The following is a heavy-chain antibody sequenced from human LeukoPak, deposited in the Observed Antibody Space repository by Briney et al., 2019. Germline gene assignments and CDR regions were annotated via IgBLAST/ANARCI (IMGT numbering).Heavy chain of an antibody. CDR3: ARPYSSGWYSPAL. CDR1: GGSISSSSYY. J-gene: IGHJ4*02. CDR2: IYYSGST. D-gene: IGHD6-19*01. V-gene: IGHV4-39*01. Sequence: SETLSLTCTVSGGSISSSSYYGGWIRQPPGKGLEWIGSIYYSGSTYYNPSLKSRVTISVDTSKNQFYLKLSSVTAADTAVSYCARPYSSGWYSPALWGQGTLVTVSS.